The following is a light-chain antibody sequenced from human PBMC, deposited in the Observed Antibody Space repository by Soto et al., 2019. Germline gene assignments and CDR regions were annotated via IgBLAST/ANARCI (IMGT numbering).Light chain of an antibody. V-gene: IGKV3-20*01. J-gene: IGKJ5*01. CDR1: QSISVTY. Sequence: EIVLTQSPGTLSLSPGERATLSCRASQSISVTYLAWYQQKPGRAPRILIYGASNRATGIPDRFSGSGSGTDFTLTISRLEPEDFAVYYCQKYGYSPITCGQGTRREIK. CDR3: QKYGYSPIT. CDR2: GAS.